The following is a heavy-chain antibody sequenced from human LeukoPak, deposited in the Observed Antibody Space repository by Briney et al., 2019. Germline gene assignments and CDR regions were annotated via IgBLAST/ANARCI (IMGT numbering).Heavy chain of an antibody. V-gene: IGHV3-21*01. J-gene: IGHJ5*02. CDR1: GFTFSSYS. CDR2: ITSSSSYI. CDR3: ARDRTYYYDSSGVFDP. D-gene: IGHD3-22*01. Sequence: PGGSLRLSCAGSGFTFSSYSMNWVRQAPGKGLEWVSSITSSSSYIYYADSVKGRFTISRDNAKNSLYLQMNSLRAEDTAVYYCARDRTYYYDSSGVFDPWGQGTLVTVSS.